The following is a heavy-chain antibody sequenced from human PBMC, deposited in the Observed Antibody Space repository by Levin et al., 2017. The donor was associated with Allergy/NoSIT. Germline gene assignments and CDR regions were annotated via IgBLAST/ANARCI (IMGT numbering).Heavy chain of an antibody. J-gene: IGHJ4*02. CDR3: ATPHYYGSGSYGY. V-gene: IGHV4-39*01. Sequence: SETLSLTCTVSGGSISSSSYYWGWIRQPPGKGLEWIGSIYYSGSTYYNPSLKSRVTISVDTSKNQFSLKLSSVTAADTAVYYCATPHYYGSGSYGYWGQGTLVTVSS. CDR2: IYYSGST. CDR1: GGSISSSSYY. D-gene: IGHD3-10*01.